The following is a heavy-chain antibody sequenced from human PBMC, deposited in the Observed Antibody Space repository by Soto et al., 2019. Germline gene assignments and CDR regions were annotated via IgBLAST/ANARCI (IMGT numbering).Heavy chain of an antibody. D-gene: IGHD3-10*01. V-gene: IGHV3-53*04. CDR1: GFTVSSNY. Sequence: GGSLRLSCAASGFTVSSNYMSWVRQAPGKGLEWVSVIYSGGSTYYADSVKGRFTISRHNSKNTLYLQMNSLRAEDTAVYYCARLVWFGESKGVFDYWGQGTLVTVSS. J-gene: IGHJ4*02. CDR3: ARLVWFGESKGVFDY. CDR2: IYSGGST.